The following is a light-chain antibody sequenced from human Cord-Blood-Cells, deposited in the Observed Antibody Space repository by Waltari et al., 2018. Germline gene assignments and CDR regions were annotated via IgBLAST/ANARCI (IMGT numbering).Light chain of an antibody. Sequence: DIVMTQSPDSLAVSLGERATIHCKSSQSVLYSSNHKNYLAWYQQKPGQPPKLLIYWASTRESGVPDRFSGSGSGTDFTLTISSLQAEDVAVYYCQQYYSTLYTFGQGTKLEIK. V-gene: IGKV4-1*01. CDR2: WAS. CDR3: QQYYSTLYT. CDR1: QSVLYSSNHKNY. J-gene: IGKJ2*01.